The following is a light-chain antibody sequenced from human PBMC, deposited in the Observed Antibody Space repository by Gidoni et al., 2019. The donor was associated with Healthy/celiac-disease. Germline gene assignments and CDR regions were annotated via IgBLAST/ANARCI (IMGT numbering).Light chain of an antibody. CDR1: HILLHSNCYNY. CDR2: VGS. Sequence: DLVVTQSPLSLPVTPGEPASISGSPSHILLHSNCYNYLDWYLQKPEQSPQLLISVGSNRASGVTDRFSGSGSGKDFTLKISRVEDEDVGVYYCMQAIQTIFTFGPGTKVDIK. V-gene: IGKV2-28*01. CDR3: MQAIQTIFT. J-gene: IGKJ3*01.